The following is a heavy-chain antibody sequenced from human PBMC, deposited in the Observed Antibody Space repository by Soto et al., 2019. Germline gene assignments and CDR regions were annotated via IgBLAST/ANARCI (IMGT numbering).Heavy chain of an antibody. J-gene: IGHJ3*02. D-gene: IGHD1-26*01. V-gene: IGHV4-59*01. CDR1: GGSISSYY. CDR3: ARGSEGSPGAFDI. CDR2: IYYSGST. Sequence: LSLTCTVSGGSISSYYWSWIRQPPGKGLEWIGYIYYSGSTNYNPSLKSRVTISVDTSKNQFSLKLSSVTAADTAVYYCARGSEGSPGAFDIWGQGTMVTVSS.